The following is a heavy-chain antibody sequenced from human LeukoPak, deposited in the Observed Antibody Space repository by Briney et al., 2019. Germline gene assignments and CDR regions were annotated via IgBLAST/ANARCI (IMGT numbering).Heavy chain of an antibody. CDR2: ISAYNGNT. D-gene: IGHD2-15*01. V-gene: IGHV1-18*01. CDR1: GYTFTSYG. Sequence: ASVKVSSKASGYTFTSYGISWVRQAPGQGLEWMGWISAYNGNTNYAQKLQGRVTMTTDTSTSTAYMELRSLRSDDTAVYYCARVEGGYCSGGSCWFDPWGQGTLVTVSS. J-gene: IGHJ5*02. CDR3: ARVEGGYCSGGSCWFDP.